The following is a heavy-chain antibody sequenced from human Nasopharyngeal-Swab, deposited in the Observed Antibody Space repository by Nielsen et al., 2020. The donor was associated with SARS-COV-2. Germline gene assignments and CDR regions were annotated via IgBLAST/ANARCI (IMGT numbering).Heavy chain of an antibody. Sequence: GESLKISCAASGFTFSSYAMHWVRQAPGKGLEWVAVISYDGSNKYYADSVKGRFTISRDNSKNTLYLQMNSLRAEDTAVYYCARSYSSSWYGDYYMDDWGKGTTVTVSS. CDR3: ARSYSSSWYGDYYMDD. CDR1: GFTFSSYA. CDR2: ISYDGSNK. V-gene: IGHV3-30-3*01. D-gene: IGHD6-13*01. J-gene: IGHJ6*03.